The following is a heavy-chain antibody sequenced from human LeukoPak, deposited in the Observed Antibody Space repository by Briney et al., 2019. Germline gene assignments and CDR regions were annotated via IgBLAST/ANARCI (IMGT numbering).Heavy chain of an antibody. V-gene: IGHV3-43*02. Sequence: PGRSLRLSCAASGFTFDDYALHWVRQTPGEGLEWVSLIIADGTSTYYADSVKGRFTISRDNSKNFLYLQMNSLRTEDTAFYYCARSRDDSSGYYYVLHQPFDYWGQGALVTVSS. D-gene: IGHD3-22*01. CDR3: ARSRDDSSGYYYVLHQPFDY. CDR2: IIADGTST. J-gene: IGHJ4*02. CDR1: GFTFDDYA.